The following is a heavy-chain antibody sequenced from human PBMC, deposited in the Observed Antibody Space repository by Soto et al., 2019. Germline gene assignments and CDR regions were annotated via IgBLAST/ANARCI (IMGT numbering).Heavy chain of an antibody. D-gene: IGHD6-19*01. V-gene: IGHV4-34*01. CDR3: SRTIEVAIIGFDS. J-gene: IGHJ4*02. CDR1: GGSFSGYF. Sequence: PSETLSLTCAVYGGSFSGYFWSWIRQPPGKGLEWIGEINHSGSTNYNPSLKSRVTISVDTSKNQFSLKLSFVTAGDTAVYYCSRTIEVAIIGFDSWAQGTLGT. CDR2: INHSGST.